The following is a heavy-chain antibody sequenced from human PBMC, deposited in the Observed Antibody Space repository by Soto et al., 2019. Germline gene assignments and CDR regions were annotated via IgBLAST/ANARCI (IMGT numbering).Heavy chain of an antibody. Sequence: PSETLSLTCAVYGGSFSGYYWSWIRQPPGKGLEWIGEISHSGSTNYNPSLKSRVTISVDTSKNQFSLKLSSVTAADTAVYYCALWFGELDYYYYGMDVWGQGTTVTVSS. V-gene: IGHV4-34*01. D-gene: IGHD3-10*01. CDR1: GGSFSGYY. CDR2: ISHSGST. CDR3: ALWFGELDYYYYGMDV. J-gene: IGHJ6*02.